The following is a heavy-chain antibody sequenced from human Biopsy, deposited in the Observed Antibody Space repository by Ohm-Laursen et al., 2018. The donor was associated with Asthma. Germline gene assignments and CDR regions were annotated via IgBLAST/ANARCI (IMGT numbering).Heavy chain of an antibody. CDR3: ARGDTGGWSKYYFDY. Sequence: SLRLSCAASGFTVSRDYMFWVRQAPGKGLEWVSVIYSGGTSHTADSVRGRFTISRDYSKNTLYLQMHSLRAEDTAVYYCARGDTGGWSKYYFDYWGQGTLVTVSS. CDR2: IYSGGTS. D-gene: IGHD2-8*02. J-gene: IGHJ4*02. V-gene: IGHV3-53*01. CDR1: GFTVSRDY.